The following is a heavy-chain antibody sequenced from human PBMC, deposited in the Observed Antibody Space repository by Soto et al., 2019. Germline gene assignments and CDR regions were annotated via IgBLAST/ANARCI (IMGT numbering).Heavy chain of an antibody. V-gene: IGHV1-18*01. D-gene: IGHD3-22*01. CDR3: ARGYPSTMIVVVNNWFAL. J-gene: IGHJ5*02. CDR2: ISAYNGNT. Sequence: ASVKVSCKASGYTFTSYGISWVRQAPGQGLEWMGWISAYNGNTNYAQKLQGRVTMTTDTSTSTAYMELRSLRSDDTAVYYCARGYPSTMIVVVNNWFALWGQGTLVTVSS. CDR1: GYTFTSYG.